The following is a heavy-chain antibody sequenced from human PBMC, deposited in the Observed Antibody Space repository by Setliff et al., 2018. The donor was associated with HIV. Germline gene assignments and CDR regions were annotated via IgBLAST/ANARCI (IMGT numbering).Heavy chain of an antibody. CDR3: ARDYYDSSGYIFFPGLPDY. CDR1: GYTFTGYY. J-gene: IGHJ4*02. Sequence: ASVKVSCKASGYTFTGYYMHWVRQAPGQGLEWMGWINPNNGGTNYAQKFQGRVTMTRDTSISTAYMELSSLRSDDTAVYYCARDYYDSSGYIFFPGLPDYWCQGTLVTVSS. V-gene: IGHV1-2*02. CDR2: INPNNGGT. D-gene: IGHD3-22*01.